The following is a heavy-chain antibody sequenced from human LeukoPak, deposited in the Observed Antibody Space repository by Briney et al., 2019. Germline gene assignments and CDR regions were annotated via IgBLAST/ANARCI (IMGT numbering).Heavy chain of an antibody. Sequence: PSETLSLTCTVSGGSISNYYWSWIRRPPGKELEWIGYIYYSGSTNYSPSLKSRVTISVDTSKNHFSLKLRSVTAADTAVYYCARYFHDDVHYYFDYWGQGTLVTVSS. CDR2: IYYSGST. V-gene: IGHV4-59*01. J-gene: IGHJ4*02. CDR1: GGSISNYY. D-gene: IGHD3-9*01. CDR3: ARYFHDDVHYYFDY.